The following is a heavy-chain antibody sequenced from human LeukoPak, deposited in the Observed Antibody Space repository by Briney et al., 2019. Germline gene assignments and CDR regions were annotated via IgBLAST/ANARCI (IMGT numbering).Heavy chain of an antibody. D-gene: IGHD1-26*01. CDR2: IYYSGIT. CDR1: EGSISNYY. CDR3: ARAGRWEGRPHAFDI. Sequence: PSETLSLTCTVSEGSISNYYWNYIRQPPGKGLEWIGYIYYSGITNYNPSLKSRVTISVDTSKNQFSLKLSSVTAADTAVYYCARAGRWEGRPHAFDIWGQGTMVAVSS. V-gene: IGHV4-59*01. J-gene: IGHJ3*02.